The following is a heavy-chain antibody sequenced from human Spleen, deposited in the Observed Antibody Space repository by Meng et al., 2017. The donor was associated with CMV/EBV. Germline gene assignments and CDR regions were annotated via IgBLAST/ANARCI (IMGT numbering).Heavy chain of an antibody. Sequence: SETLSLTCAVYGGSFSGYYWNWIRQPPGKGLEWIGEMNHSGDTNYNPSLKSRVTISVDRSKNQFSLKLSSVIAADTAVYYCTRGRGVWGQGTLVTVSS. D-gene: IGHD3-3*01. CDR3: TRGRGV. J-gene: IGHJ4*02. V-gene: IGHV4-34*01. CDR1: GGSFSGYY. CDR2: MNHSGDT.